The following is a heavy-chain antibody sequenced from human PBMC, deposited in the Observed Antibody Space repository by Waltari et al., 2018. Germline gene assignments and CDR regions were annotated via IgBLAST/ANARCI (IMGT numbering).Heavy chain of an antibody. V-gene: IGHV3-23*03. J-gene: IGHJ4*02. CDR3: AKALYYYGSGSPFQGGYFDY. Sequence: EVQLLESGGGLVQPGGSLRLSCAASGFPFSSYAMSWVRQAPGKGLGWVSVIYSGGSSTYYADSVKGRFTISRDNSKNTLYLQMNSLRAEDTAVYYCAKALYYYGSGSPFQGGYFDYWGQGTLVTVSS. CDR1: GFPFSSYA. CDR2: IYSGGSST. D-gene: IGHD3-10*01.